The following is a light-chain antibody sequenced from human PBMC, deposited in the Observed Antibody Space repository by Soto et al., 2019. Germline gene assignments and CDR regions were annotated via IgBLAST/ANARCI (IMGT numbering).Light chain of an antibody. CDR3: TSYTSSANYV. V-gene: IGLV2-14*01. CDR2: DVS. J-gene: IGLJ1*01. CDR1: SSDVGGYNY. Sequence: QSALPQPAYVSGSPGQSITISCTGTSSDVGGYNYVSWYQQHPGKAPKLMIYDVSNRPSGVSNRFSGSRSGNTASLTISGLQAEDEADYYCTSYTSSANYVFGTGTKAT.